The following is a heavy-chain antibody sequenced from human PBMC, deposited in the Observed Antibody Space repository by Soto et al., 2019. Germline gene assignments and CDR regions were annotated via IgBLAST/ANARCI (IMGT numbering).Heavy chain of an antibody. D-gene: IGHD5-18*01. CDR1: GFTFSSYG. Sequence: GGSLRLSCVASGFTFSSYGMSLVRQSPGKGLEWVACISGISGRTDYADSVKGRFTISRDNSNNILYLQLNSLRAEDTAIYYCAKQRKYRAYHYPMDVWGHGARVAVSS. V-gene: IGHV3-23*01. CDR2: ISGISGRT. CDR3: AKQRKYRAYHYPMDV. J-gene: IGHJ6*02.